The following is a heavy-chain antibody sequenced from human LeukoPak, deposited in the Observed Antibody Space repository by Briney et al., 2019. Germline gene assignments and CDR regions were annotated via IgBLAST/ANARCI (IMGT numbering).Heavy chain of an antibody. V-gene: IGHV4-39*07. Sequence: PSETLSLTCTVSGGSINSSSYYWGWIRQPPGKGLEWIGSIHFIGITYYNPSLKSRITISVDTSKNQSSLRLNSVIAADTAVYYCARIKKGDYMDVWGEGTTVTVSS. CDR3: ARIKKGDYMDV. CDR1: GGSINSSSYY. J-gene: IGHJ6*03. D-gene: IGHD3-16*01. CDR2: IHFIGIT.